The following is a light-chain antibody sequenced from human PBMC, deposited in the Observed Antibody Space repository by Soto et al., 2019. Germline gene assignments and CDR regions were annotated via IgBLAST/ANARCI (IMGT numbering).Light chain of an antibody. J-gene: IGKJ2*01. CDR3: QQSYSSPYT. CDR2: DAS. V-gene: IGKV1-39*01. CDR1: QSIITY. Sequence: DIQMTQSPSSLSASVGDRVTITCRASQSIITYLNWYQRKPGKAPKLLIYDASSLHSGVPSRFSGSGSGTDFTLTISSLQPEDFATYYCQQSYSSPYTFGQGTKLEIK.